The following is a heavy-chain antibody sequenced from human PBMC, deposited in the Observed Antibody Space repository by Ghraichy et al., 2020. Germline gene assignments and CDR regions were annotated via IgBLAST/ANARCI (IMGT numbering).Heavy chain of an antibody. CDR1: GFTFSSYA. CDR3: ARALLRYFDLNWFDP. J-gene: IGHJ5*02. Sequence: GESLNISCAASGFTFSSYAMHWVRQAPGKGLEWVAVISYDGSNKYYADSAKGRFTISRDNSKNTLYLQMNSLRAEDTAVYYWARALLRYFDLNWFDPWGQGTLVTVSS. V-gene: IGHV3-30-3*01. CDR2: ISYDGSNK. D-gene: IGHD3-9*01.